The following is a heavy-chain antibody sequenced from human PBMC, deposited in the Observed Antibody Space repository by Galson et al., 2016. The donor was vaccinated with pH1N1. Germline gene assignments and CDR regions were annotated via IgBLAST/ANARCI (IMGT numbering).Heavy chain of an antibody. V-gene: IGHV4-39*01. CDR1: GDSISTSRFY. CDR2: IYYSGST. J-gene: IGHJ4*02. Sequence: SETLSLTCTVSGDSISTSRFYWGWIRQPPWKGLEWFASIYYSGSTYYNPSLTSRVTISEDTSNNQFSLKLSSVTAADTAVYSCARQTSDYGNYGLKYYFDYWGQGTLVTVSS. CDR3: ARQTSDYGNYGLKYYFDY. D-gene: IGHD4-11*01.